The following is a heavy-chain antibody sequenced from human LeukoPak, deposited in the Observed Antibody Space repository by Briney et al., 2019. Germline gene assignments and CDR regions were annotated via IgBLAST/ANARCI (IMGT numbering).Heavy chain of an antibody. V-gene: IGHV1-2*02. CDR2: INPNSGGT. J-gene: IGHJ4*02. CDR3: ARAYVWGSYRYYFDY. Sequence: GASVKVSCKASGYTFTGYYMHWVRQAPGQGLEWMGWINPNSGGTNYAQKFQGRVTMTRDTSTSTAYMELSRLRSDDTAVYYCARAYVWGSYRYYFDYWGQGTLVTVSS. D-gene: IGHD3-16*02. CDR1: GYTFTGYY.